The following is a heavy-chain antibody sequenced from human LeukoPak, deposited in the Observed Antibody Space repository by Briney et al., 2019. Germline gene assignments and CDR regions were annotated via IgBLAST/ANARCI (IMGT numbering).Heavy chain of an antibody. Sequence: GGSLRLSCAASGFTFSSNYMSWARQAPGKGLEWVSGIYSGGSTYYAYSVKARFTISRNNSKNTLYIQMNSLRAEDTAVYYGPRGGGGYDSSGYSPTWGPALDHWGQGTLVTVSS. CDR1: GFTFSSNY. J-gene: IGHJ4*02. CDR2: IYSGGST. CDR3: PRGGGGYDSSGYSPTWGPALDH. V-gene: IGHV3-53*01. D-gene: IGHD3-22*01.